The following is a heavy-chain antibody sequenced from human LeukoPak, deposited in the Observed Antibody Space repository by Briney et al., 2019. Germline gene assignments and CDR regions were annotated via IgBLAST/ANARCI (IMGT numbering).Heavy chain of an antibody. CDR1: GGSISSGDYY. J-gene: IGHJ4*02. CDR3: ARFRSDYGDYEALDY. Sequence: PSQTLSLTCTVSGGSISSGDYYWSWIRQPPGKGLEGIGYIYYSGSTYYNPSLKSRVTISVDTSKNQFSLKLSSVTAADTAVYYCARFRSDYGDYEALDYWGQGTLVTVSS. D-gene: IGHD4-17*01. CDR2: IYYSGST. V-gene: IGHV4-30-4*01.